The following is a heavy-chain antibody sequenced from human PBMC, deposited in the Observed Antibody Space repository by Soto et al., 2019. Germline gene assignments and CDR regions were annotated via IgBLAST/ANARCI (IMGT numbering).Heavy chain of an antibody. D-gene: IGHD3-16*01. CDR2: INAGNGNT. V-gene: IGHV1-3*01. J-gene: IGHJ6*02. CDR3: ARTPSHPTQLPLWGYGMDV. CDR1: GYTFTSYA. Sequence: QVPLVQSGAEVKKPGASVKVSCKASGYTFTSYAMHWVRQAPGQRLEWMGWINAGNGNTKYSQKFQGRVTITRDTSASTAYMELSSLRSEDTAVYYCARTPSHPTQLPLWGYGMDVWGQGTTATVSS.